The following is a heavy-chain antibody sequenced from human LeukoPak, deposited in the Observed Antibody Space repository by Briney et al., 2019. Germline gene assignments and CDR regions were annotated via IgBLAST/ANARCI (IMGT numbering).Heavy chain of an antibody. V-gene: IGHV1-69*13. J-gene: IGHJ3*02. CDR3: ARDQVVVPEAFDI. CDR1: GYTFTNFD. CDR2: IIPIFGTA. D-gene: IGHD2-2*01. Sequence: SVKVSCKASGYTFTNFDINWVRQAPGQGLEWMGGIIPIFGTANYAQKFQGRVTITADESTSTAYMELSSLRSEDTAVYYCARDQVVVPEAFDIWGQGTMVTVSS.